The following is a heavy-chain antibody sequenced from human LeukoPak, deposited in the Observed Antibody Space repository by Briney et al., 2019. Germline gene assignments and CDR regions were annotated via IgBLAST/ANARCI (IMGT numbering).Heavy chain of an antibody. CDR1: GGSISSYY. CDR3: ARTEMDIRVFDY. D-gene: IGHD3-10*01. CDR2: IYTSGST. V-gene: IGHV4-4*07. Sequence: SETLSLTCSVSGGSISSYYWSWIRQPAGKGLEWIGRIYTSGSTNYNPSLKSRVTMSVDTSKNQFSLKLSSVTAADTAVYYCARTEMDIRVFDYWGQGTLVTVSS. J-gene: IGHJ4*02.